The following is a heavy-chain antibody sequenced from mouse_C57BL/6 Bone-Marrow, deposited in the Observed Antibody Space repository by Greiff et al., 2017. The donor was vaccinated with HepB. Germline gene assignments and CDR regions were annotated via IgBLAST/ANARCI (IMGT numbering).Heavy chain of an antibody. V-gene: IGHV5-17*01. CDR3: ASCIVTTRPPMDY. CDR2: ISSGSSTI. J-gene: IGHJ4*01. CDR1: GFTFSDYG. Sequence: EVKVVESGGGLVKPGGSLKLSCAASGFTFSDYGMHWVRQAPEKGLEWVAYISSGSSTIYYADTVKGRITISRDNAKNTLFLQKTSLRSEDTALYSCASCIVTTRPPMDYWGQGTSVTVSS. D-gene: IGHD2-12*01.